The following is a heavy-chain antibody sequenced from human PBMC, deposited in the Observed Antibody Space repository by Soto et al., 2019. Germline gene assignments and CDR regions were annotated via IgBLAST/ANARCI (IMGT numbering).Heavy chain of an antibody. D-gene: IGHD2-2*01. CDR1: GFTFSSYW. Sequence: EVQLVESGGGLVQPGGSLRLSCAASGFTFSSYWMSWVRQAPGKGLEWVANIKQDGSEKYYVDSVKGRFTISRDNAENSLYLQMNSLRAEDTAVYYCARDRGHLKDIVVVSWKPFDYWGQGTLVTVSS. V-gene: IGHV3-7*01. J-gene: IGHJ4*02. CDR3: ARDRGHLKDIVVVSWKPFDY. CDR2: IKQDGSEK.